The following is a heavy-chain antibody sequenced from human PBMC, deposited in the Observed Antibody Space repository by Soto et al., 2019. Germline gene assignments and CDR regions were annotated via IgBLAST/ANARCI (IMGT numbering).Heavy chain of an antibody. D-gene: IGHD3-9*01. J-gene: IGHJ1*01. Sequence: EVQLLGSGGGLVQPGGSLRLSCAASGFTFSGYAMSWVRQAPGKGLEWVSGISGSAASTNYAASVKGRFTISRDNSKSTLYLQMNSLRAEDTAVYYCAKDVHYDILTGIEYFHHWAQGALVTVSS. CDR2: ISGSAAST. V-gene: IGHV3-23*01. CDR1: GFTFSGYA. CDR3: AKDVHYDILTGIEYFHH.